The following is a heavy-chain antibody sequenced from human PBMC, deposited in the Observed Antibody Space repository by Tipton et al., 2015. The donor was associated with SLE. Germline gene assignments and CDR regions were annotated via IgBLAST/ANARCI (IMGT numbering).Heavy chain of an antibody. CDR1: GGSFSSGGYY. CDR2: IYYSGST. J-gene: IGHJ3*02. D-gene: IGHD6-19*01. Sequence: TLSLTCAVYGGSFSSGGYYWSWIRQHPGKGLEWIGYIYYSGSTYYNPSLKSRVTISVDTSKNQFFLRLRSVTAADTAVYYCARSGYSSGWYRGRFDIWGQGTMVTVSS. CDR3: ARSGYSSGWYRGRFDI. V-gene: IGHV4-31*11.